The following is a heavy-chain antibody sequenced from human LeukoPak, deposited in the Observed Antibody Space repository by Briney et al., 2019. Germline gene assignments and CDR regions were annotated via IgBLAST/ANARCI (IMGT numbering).Heavy chain of an antibody. J-gene: IGHJ6*04. CDR1: GFTFSSYS. CDR2: ISRSSSYI. CDR3: AELGITMIGGV. D-gene: IGHD3-10*02. V-gene: IGHV3-21*01. Sequence: GGSLRLSCVASGFTFSSYSMNWVRQPPGKGLEWVSSISRSSSYIYYADSVKGRFTISRDNAKNSLYLQMNSLRAEDTAVYYCAELGITMIGGVWGKGTTVTISS.